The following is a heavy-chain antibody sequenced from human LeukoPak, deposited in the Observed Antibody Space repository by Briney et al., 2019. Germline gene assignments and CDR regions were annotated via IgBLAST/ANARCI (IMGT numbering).Heavy chain of an antibody. CDR1: GGSISSSNW. CDR3: AKGLYYGSGSYYLSFDY. Sequence: SGTLSLTCAVSGGSISSSNWWSWVRQPPGKGLEWIGEIYHSGSTNYIPSLKSRVIISLDKSKNQFSLKLSSVTAADTAVYYCAKGLYYGSGSYYLSFDYWGQGTLVTVSS. J-gene: IGHJ4*02. D-gene: IGHD3-10*01. CDR2: IYHSGST. V-gene: IGHV4-4*02.